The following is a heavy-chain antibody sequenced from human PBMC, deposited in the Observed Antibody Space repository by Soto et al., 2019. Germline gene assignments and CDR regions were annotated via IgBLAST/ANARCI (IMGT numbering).Heavy chain of an antibody. CDR3: ARDGYSSSWSNY. Sequence: QVQLVQSGAEVKKPRSSVKVSCKASGGTFSSYTISWVRQAPGQGLEWMGRIIPILGIANYAQKFQGRVXIXAXXSTSTAYMELSSLRSEDTAVYYCARDGYSSSWSNYWGQGTLVTVSS. D-gene: IGHD6-13*01. V-gene: IGHV1-69*08. CDR2: IIPILGIA. CDR1: GGTFSSYT. J-gene: IGHJ4*02.